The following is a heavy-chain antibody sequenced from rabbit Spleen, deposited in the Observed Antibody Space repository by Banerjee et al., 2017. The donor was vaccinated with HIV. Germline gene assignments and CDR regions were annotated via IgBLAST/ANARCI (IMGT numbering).Heavy chain of an antibody. J-gene: IGHJ6*01. CDR1: GVSFSDDSY. V-gene: IGHV1S40*01. Sequence: QSLEESGGDLVKPGASLTLTCIASGVSFSDDSYMCWIRQAPGKGLEWIACIYAGISGFTYYASWSKGRFTISKTSSTTVTLQMTSLTAADTATYFCASDTSSSFSSYGMDLWGPGTLVTVS. CDR2: IYAGISGFT. D-gene: IGHD1-1*01. CDR3: ASDTSSSFSSYGMDL.